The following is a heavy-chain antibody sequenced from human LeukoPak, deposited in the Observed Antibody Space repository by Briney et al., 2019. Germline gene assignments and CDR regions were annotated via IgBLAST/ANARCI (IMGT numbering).Heavy chain of an antibody. CDR3: AGGGSYLGYYFDY. V-gene: IGHV3-21*01. J-gene: IGHJ4*02. CDR2: ISSSSSYI. CDR1: GFTFSSYS. Sequence: GGSLRLSCAASGFTFSSYSMNWVRQAPGKGLEWVSSISSSSSYIYYADSVKSRFTISRDNGKNSLYLQMNSLRAEDTAVYYCAGGGSYLGYYFDYWGQGTLVTVSS. D-gene: IGHD1-26*01.